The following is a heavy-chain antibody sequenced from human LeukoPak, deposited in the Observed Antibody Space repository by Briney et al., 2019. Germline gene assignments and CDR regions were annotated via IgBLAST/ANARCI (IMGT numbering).Heavy chain of an antibody. D-gene: IGHD4-17*01. J-gene: IGHJ4*02. V-gene: IGHV4-59*01. CDR1: GGSISGYY. Sequence: SETLSLTCTVSGGSISGYYWSWIRQPPGKGLEWIGYIYYSGSTNYNPSLKSRVTISVDTSKNQFSLKLSSVTAADTAVYYCARDRGYGDYIDYWGQGTLVTVSS. CDR2: IYYSGST. CDR3: ARDRGYGDYIDY.